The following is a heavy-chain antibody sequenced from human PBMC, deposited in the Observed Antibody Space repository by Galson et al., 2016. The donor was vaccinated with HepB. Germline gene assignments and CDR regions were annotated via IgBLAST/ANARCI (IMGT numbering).Heavy chain of an antibody. Sequence: SETLSLTCAVSGGSISSSNWWSWVRQPPGKGLEWIGEIYRSGSTNYNPSLKSRVTISLDKSKSQFSLQLSSVTAGDTAVYYCARLSSSWYFYFDYWGQGTLVTVSS. CDR1: GGSISSSNW. D-gene: IGHD6-13*01. V-gene: IGHV4-4*02. CDR2: IYRSGST. J-gene: IGHJ4*02. CDR3: ARLSSSWYFYFDY.